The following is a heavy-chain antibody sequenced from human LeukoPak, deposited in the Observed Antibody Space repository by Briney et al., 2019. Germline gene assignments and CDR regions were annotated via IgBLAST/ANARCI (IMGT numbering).Heavy chain of an antibody. CDR2: IFSSAST. CDR1: GGSISSGGYY. CDR3: ARDYTGGSFDY. D-gene: IGHD2-8*02. V-gene: IGHV4-31*03. J-gene: IGHJ4*02. Sequence: SSQTLSLTCTVSGGSISSGGYYWSWIRQHPGKGLEWIGSIFSSASTNYNPSLRSRVIISVDTSKNQFSLKLTSVTAADTAVYYCARDYTGGSFDYWGQGTLVTVSS.